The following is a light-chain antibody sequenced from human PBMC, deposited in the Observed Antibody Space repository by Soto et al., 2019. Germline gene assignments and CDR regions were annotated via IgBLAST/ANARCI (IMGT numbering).Light chain of an antibody. J-gene: IGLJ3*02. CDR3: VSYTTSSTSV. CDR2: EVS. V-gene: IGLV2-14*01. CDR1: SSDVGAYNY. Sequence: QSVLTQPASVSGSPGQSITISCTGTSSDVGAYNYVSWYQQHPGKAPKVMIYEVSNRPSGVSNRFSGSKSGNTASLTISGLQADDEADYYCVSYTTSSTSVFGGGTQLTVL.